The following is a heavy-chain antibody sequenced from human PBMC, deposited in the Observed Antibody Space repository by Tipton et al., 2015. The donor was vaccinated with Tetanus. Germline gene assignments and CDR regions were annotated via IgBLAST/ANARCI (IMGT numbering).Heavy chain of an antibody. CDR1: GYTFTGYY. J-gene: IGHJ3*02. CDR3: ARGPRLPMHCGGDCYSGDAFDI. V-gene: IGHV1-2*04. CDR2: INPNSGGT. D-gene: IGHD2-21*02. Sequence: QVQLVQSGAEVKKPGASVKVSCKASGYTFTGYYMHWVRQAPGQGLEWMGWINPNSGGTKHAQKFQGWVTMTRDTSISTAYMELSRLRSDDTAVYYCARGPRLPMHCGGDCYSGDAFDIWGQGTMVTVSS.